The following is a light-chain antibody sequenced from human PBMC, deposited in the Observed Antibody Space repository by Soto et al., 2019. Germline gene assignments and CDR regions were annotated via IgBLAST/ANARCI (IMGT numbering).Light chain of an antibody. CDR3: QQYGSSSFT. V-gene: IGKV3-20*01. J-gene: IGKJ2*01. CDR1: QSVASSY. Sequence: EIVLTQSPGTLSLSPGEGATLSCRASQSVASSYLAWYQQKPGQAPRLIIYGASNRATGTPDRFSGGGSGTDFTLTISRLEPEDFAVYYCQQYGSSSFTFGQGTKLELK. CDR2: GAS.